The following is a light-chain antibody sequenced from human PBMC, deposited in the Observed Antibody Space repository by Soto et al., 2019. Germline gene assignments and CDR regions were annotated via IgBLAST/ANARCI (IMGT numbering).Light chain of an antibody. V-gene: IGKV3-15*01. CDR1: QSLSTN. Sequence: EIVMTQSPATLSLSPGEGATLSCRASQSLSTNLAWYQQKPGQAPRLLIYGASTRATGIPARFSGSGSGTEFTLTISSLQSEDFAIYYCQQYNIWPPWTFGQGTKVDIK. CDR3: QQYNIWPPWT. CDR2: GAS. J-gene: IGKJ1*01.